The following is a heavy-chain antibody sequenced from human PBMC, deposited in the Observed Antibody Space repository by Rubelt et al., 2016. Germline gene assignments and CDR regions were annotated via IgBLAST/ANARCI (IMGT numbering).Heavy chain of an antibody. CDR2: IDWDDDK. V-gene: IGHV2-70*15. D-gene: IGHD2-2*01. CDR3: ARSIVVVPAAMLMYDY. CDR1: GFSLSTSGMC. J-gene: IGHJ4*02. Sequence: QVTLRESGPALVKPTQTLTLTCTFSGFSLSTSGMCVSWIRQPPGKALEWLARIDWDDDKYYSTSLKTRLTISKDTSKNQVVLTMTNMDPVDTATYYCARSIVVVPAAMLMYDYWGQGTLVTVSS.